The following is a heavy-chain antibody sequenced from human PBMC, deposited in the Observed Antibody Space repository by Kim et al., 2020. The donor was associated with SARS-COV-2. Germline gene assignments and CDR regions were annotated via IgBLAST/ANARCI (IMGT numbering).Heavy chain of an antibody. D-gene: IGHD6-13*01. CDR1: GGSISSSIYY. CDR3: ARRPSSFRATEYYFDY. J-gene: IGHJ4*02. Sequence: SETLSLTCTVSGGSISSSIYYWGWIRQPPGKGLEWIGSIYYRGTTYYNPSLKSRVTISVDTSKNQSSLKLSSVTAADTAVNYCARRPSSFRATEYYFDYWGQGTLVTVSS. V-gene: IGHV4-39*01. CDR2: IYYRGTT.